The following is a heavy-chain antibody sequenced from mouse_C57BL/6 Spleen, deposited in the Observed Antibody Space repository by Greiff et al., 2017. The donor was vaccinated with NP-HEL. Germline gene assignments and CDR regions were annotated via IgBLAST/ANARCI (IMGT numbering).Heavy chain of an antibody. Sequence: EVKLVESVRRLVKPGGSLKLSCAASGFTFSDYGMPWVRQAPAKGLEWVAYISSGSSTIHYADTVKGRFTISRDNAKNTLFLQMTSLRSEDTAMYYCARGHYGSLYYFDYWGQGTTLTVSS. J-gene: IGHJ2*01. CDR3: ARGHYGSLYYFDY. V-gene: IGHV5-17*01. CDR1: GFTFSDYG. D-gene: IGHD1-1*01. CDR2: ISSGSSTI.